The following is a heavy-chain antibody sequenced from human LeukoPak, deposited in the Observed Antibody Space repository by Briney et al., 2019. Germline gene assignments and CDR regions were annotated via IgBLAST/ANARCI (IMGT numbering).Heavy chain of an antibody. CDR3: ARSRSYAESIPDY. V-gene: IGHV3-30-3*01. CDR1: GFTLSSYA. Sequence: GGSLRLSCAASGFTLSSYAIHWVRQAPGKGLEWVAVISYDGSNKYYADSVKGRFTISRDNSKNTLYLQMNSLRAEDTAVYYCARSRSYAESIPDYWGQGTLVTVSS. J-gene: IGHJ4*02. D-gene: IGHD4-17*01. CDR2: ISYDGSNK.